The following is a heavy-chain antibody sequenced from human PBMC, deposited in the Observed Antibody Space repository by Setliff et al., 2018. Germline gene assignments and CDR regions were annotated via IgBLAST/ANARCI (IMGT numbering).Heavy chain of an antibody. Sequence: SVKVSCKASGDTFRSYGISWVRQAPGQGLEWMGGTIPMFGSTTYAQKSQGRVTIITDESTTTAYMELSSLGSEDTAVYYCVREGVDTRSSTDYRYYMDVWGKGTTVTVSS. CDR2: TIPMFGST. J-gene: IGHJ6*03. CDR1: GDTFRSYG. D-gene: IGHD5-18*01. CDR3: VREGVDTRSSTDYRYYMDV. V-gene: IGHV1-69*05.